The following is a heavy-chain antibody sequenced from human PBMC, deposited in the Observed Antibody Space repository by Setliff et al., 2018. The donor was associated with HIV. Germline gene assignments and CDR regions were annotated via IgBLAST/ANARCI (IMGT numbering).Heavy chain of an antibody. CDR1: GYKFTDYD. CDR2: INPNINHIRGGGGT. D-gene: IGHD1-20*01. CDR3: ARYKEPWEGYYQSYSIDV. Sequence: ASVKVSCKASGYKFTDYDIHWVRQAPGQGLEWMGRINPNINHIRGGGGTNFAQTFHGRVTMTRDTSINTAYMDLSRLTSDDPAVYYFARYKEPWEGYYQSYSIDVWGKGTQVTVSS. J-gene: IGHJ6*03. V-gene: IGHV1-2*06.